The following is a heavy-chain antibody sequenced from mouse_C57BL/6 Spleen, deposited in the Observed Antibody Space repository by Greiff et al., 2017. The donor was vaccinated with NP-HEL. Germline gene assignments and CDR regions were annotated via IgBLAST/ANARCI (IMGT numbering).Heavy chain of an antibody. CDR1: GYTFTDYY. Sequence: QVQLKQSGAELVRPGASVKLSCKASGYTFTDYYINWVKQRPGQGLEWIARIYPGSGNTYYNEKFKGKATLTAEKSSSTAYMQLSSLTSEDSAVYFCARRMADGNYVAMDYWGQGTSVTVSS. D-gene: IGHD2-1*01. J-gene: IGHJ4*01. V-gene: IGHV1-76*01. CDR3: ARRMADGNYVAMDY. CDR2: IYPGSGNT.